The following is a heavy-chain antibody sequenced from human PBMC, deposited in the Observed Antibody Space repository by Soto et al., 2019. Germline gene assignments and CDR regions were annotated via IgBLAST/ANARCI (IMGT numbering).Heavy chain of an antibody. Sequence: QVQLVESGGGVVQPGRSLRLSCAASGFRFSNYGMHWVRQAPGKGLEWLAVIVADGTGLHYADSVRGRFTISRDNSKNALYLHLNSLGADDTAIYFCARDDDLHAHGLDNWGQGTLVTVSS. CDR2: IVADGTGL. D-gene: IGHD2-2*01. CDR3: ARDDDLHAHGLDN. V-gene: IGHV3-33*01. J-gene: IGHJ4*02. CDR1: GFRFSNYG.